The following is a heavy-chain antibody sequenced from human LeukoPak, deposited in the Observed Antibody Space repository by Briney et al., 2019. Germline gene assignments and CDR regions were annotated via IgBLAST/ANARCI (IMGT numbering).Heavy chain of an antibody. CDR3: ARPYSSSPLYYYGMDV. J-gene: IGHJ6*02. D-gene: IGHD6-6*01. V-gene: IGHV4-34*01. CDR1: GGSFSGYY. Sequence: SETLSLTCAVYGGSFSGYYWSWIRQPPGKGLEWIGEINHSGSTNYNPSLKSRVTISVDTSKNQFSLKLSSVTAADTAVYYCARPYSSSPLYYYGMDVWGQGTTVTVSS. CDR2: INHSGST.